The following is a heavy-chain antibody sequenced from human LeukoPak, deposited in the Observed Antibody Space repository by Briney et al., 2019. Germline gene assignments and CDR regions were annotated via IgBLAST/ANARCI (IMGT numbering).Heavy chain of an antibody. CDR3: TGNYYYYMDV. CDR1: GGSISSYY. Sequence: PSETLSLTCTVSGGSISSYYWSWIRQPPGKGLEWIGYIYTSGSTNYNPSLKSRVTISVDTSKNQFSLKLSSVTAADTAVYYCTGNYYYYMDVWGKGTTVTVSS. V-gene: IGHV4-4*09. CDR2: IYTSGST. J-gene: IGHJ6*03. D-gene: IGHD1-14*01.